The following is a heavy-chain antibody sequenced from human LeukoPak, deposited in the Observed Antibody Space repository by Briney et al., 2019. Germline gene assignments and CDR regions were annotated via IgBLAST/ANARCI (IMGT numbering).Heavy chain of an antibody. CDR3: ARDDRITMAPYQDY. Sequence: GASVKVSCKASGYTFTSYGISWVRQAPGQGLEWMGWISAYNGNTNYAQKLQGRVTMTTDTSTSTAYMELRSLRSDDTAVYYSARDDRITMAPYQDYWGQGTLVTVSS. D-gene: IGHD3-10*01. V-gene: IGHV1-18*01. J-gene: IGHJ4*02. CDR2: ISAYNGNT. CDR1: GYTFTSYG.